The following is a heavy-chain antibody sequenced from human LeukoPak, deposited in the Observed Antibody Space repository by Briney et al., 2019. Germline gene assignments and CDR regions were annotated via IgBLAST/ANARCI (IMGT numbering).Heavy chain of an antibody. CDR2: IIPIFGTA. V-gene: IGHV1-69*01. CDR1: GGTFSSNA. Sequence: SVKVSCKASGGTFSSNAISWVRQAPGQGLEWMGGIIPIFGTANYAQKFQGRVTITADESTSTAYMELSSLRSEDTAVYYCARVDYDSRTLDYWGPGTLVTVSS. CDR3: ARVDYDSRTLDY. J-gene: IGHJ4*02. D-gene: IGHD3-22*01.